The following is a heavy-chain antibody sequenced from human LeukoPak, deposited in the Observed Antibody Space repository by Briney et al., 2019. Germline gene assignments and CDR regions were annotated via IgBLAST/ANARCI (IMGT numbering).Heavy chain of an antibody. CDR2: IKQDGSEK. Sequence: GGSLRLSCAASGFTFSSYWMSWVCQAPGKGLEWVANIKQDGSEKYYVDSVKGRFTISRDNAKNSLYLQMNSLRAEDTAVYYCARAEGGRYCSGGSCYGAWGQGTLVTVSS. D-gene: IGHD2-15*01. CDR3: ARAEGGRYCSGGSCYGA. V-gene: IGHV3-7*03. CDR1: GFTFSSYW. J-gene: IGHJ5*02.